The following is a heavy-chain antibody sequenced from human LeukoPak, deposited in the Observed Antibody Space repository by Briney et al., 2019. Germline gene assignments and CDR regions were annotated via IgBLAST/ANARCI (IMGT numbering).Heavy chain of an antibody. CDR2: ISGSGSDT. D-gene: IGHD3-22*01. J-gene: IGHJ4*02. Sequence: PGGSLRLSCAASGFTFSGYYMTWIRQAPGKGLEWVSYISGSGSDTNYADSVKGRFTISRDNSKNSLYLQMNSLRAEETAVYYCARVNPISSGFYVYWGQGTLVIVSS. CDR1: GFTFSGYY. V-gene: IGHV3-11*06. CDR3: ARVNPISSGFYVY.